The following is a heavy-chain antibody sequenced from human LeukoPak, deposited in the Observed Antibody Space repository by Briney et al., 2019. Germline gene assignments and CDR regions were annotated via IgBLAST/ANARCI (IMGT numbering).Heavy chain of an antibody. D-gene: IGHD4-17*01. CDR1: GFTFSSYE. CDR3: ARGRHSGFLTTVTTGFDY. V-gene: IGHV3-48*03. CDR2: ISSSGSTI. J-gene: IGHJ4*02. Sequence: GGSLRLSCAAPGFTFSSYEMNWVRQAPGKGLEWVSYISSSGSTIYYADSVKGRFTISRDNAKNSLYLQMNSLRAEDTAVYYCARGRHSGFLTTVTTGFDYWGQGTLVTVSS.